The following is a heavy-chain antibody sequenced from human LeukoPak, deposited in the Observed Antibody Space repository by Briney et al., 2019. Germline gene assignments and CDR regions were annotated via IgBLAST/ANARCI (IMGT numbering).Heavy chain of an antibody. V-gene: IGHV3-7*01. D-gene: IGHD2-15*01. J-gene: IGHJ4*02. CDR2: INPAGSET. CDR1: GFSFSAYW. CDR3: ARFGYVAAVDV. Sequence: GVSLRLFCAASGFSFSAYWMTCVRQAPGTGLEWVDNINPAGSETYYVDPVKGRFSISRDNAKNLVYLQMNSLRAEDTAVYHCARFGYVAAVDVWGQGTPVTVSS.